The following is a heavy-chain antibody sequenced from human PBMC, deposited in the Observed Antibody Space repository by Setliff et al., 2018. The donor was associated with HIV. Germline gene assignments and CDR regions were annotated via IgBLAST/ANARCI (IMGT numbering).Heavy chain of an antibody. Sequence: SETLSLTCTVSGGSMTGYFWNWIRQSPGKGLEWIGYIYYNGDTNYNPTLNSRGTISVDTSKNRFSLKLTSVTAADTAVYYCAREIYGGNSRPFDYWGPGTLVTVSS. CDR2: IYYNGDT. CDR3: AREIYGGNSRPFDY. D-gene: IGHD4-17*01. CDR1: GGSMTGYF. V-gene: IGHV4-59*01. J-gene: IGHJ4*02.